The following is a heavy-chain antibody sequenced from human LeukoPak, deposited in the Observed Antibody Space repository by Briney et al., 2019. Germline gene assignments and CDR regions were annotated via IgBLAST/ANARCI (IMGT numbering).Heavy chain of an antibody. CDR3: AKDYGSGYMAGYFDY. V-gene: IGHV3-23*01. D-gene: IGHD3-10*01. J-gene: IGHJ4*02. CDR1: GFPFSSYA. Sequence: PGGSLRLSCAASGFPFSSYAMHWVRQAPGKGLEWVSAISGSGGSTYYADSVKGRFTISGDNSKNTLYLQMNSLRAEDTAVYYCAKDYGSGYMAGYFDYWGQGTLVTVSS. CDR2: ISGSGGST.